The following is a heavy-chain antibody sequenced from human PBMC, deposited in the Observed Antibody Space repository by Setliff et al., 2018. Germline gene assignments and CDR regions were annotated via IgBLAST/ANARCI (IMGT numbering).Heavy chain of an antibody. Sequence: SETLSLTCTVSDGSISNAYWSWIRQSPGKGLEWIGYIYDTGSTNSDPSLKSRVTMSVDTSKNQVSLKLGSLTAADTAVYYCARSGMPRLLYVGYWGLGTLVTVSS. CDR1: DGSISNAY. CDR2: IYDTGST. D-gene: IGHD2-2*01. V-gene: IGHV4-59*08. CDR3: ARSGMPRLLYVGY. J-gene: IGHJ4*02.